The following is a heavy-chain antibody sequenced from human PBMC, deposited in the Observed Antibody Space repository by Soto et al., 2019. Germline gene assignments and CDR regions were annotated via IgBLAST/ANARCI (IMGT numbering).Heavy chain of an antibody. D-gene: IGHD3-10*01. CDR2: MNPNSGNT. V-gene: IGHV1-8*01. CDR1: GYTFTSYD. CDR3: ARGQMDYYCSGRFYGMDV. J-gene: IGHJ6*02. Sequence: QVQLVQSGAEVKKPGASVKVSCKASGYTFTSYDISWVRQATGQGLEWMGWMNPNSGNTGYAQKFQGRVTMSRNTTISTAYMELSSLRFEDTAVCYCARGQMDYYCSGRFYGMDVWGQGTTVSAAS.